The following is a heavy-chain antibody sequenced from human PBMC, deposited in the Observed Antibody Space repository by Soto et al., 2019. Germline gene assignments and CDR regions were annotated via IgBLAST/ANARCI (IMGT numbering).Heavy chain of an antibody. CDR1: GYTFSKYW. Sequence: NGSGYTFSKYWIGWVRQTPGKGLEWMGMIYPGDSDARYSPSFEGQVTFSADKSISTAYLQWSSLKASDTAIYYCARQGGEYNTMSDYWGQGTLVTVS. V-gene: IGHV5-51*01. CDR3: ARQGGEYNTMSDY. CDR2: IYPGDSDA. J-gene: IGHJ4*02. D-gene: IGHD3-10*01.